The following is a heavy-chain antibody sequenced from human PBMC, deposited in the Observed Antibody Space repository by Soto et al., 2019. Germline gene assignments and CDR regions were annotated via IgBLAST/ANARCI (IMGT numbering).Heavy chain of an antibody. D-gene: IGHD4-17*01. J-gene: IGHJ4*02. CDR2: ISAYNGNT. V-gene: IGHV1-18*01. CDR3: ARDRLWDYGDYGIDY. Sequence: VKVSCKASGYTFTSYGISWVRQAPGQGLEWMGWISAYNGNTNYAQKLQGRVTMTTDTSTSTAYMELRSLRSDDTAVYYCARDRLWDYGDYGIDYWGQGTLVTVSS. CDR1: GYTFTSYG.